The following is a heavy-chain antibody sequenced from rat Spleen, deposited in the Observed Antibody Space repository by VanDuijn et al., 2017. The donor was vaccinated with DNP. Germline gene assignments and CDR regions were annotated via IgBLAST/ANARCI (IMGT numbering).Heavy chain of an antibody. CDR2: SGPSGGSD. V-gene: IGHV5-19*01. D-gene: IGHD1-6*01. Sequence: EVQLVESGGGLVQPGRSLKLSCAASGFTFSNYDLAWVRQAPTKGLEWIAASGPSGGSDYCRDSVKGRFTVSRDYAKSTLYLQMDSLRSEDTATYYCVKRAPGNYYYGGYFDYWGQGVMVTVSS. CDR3: VKRAPGNYYYGGYFDY. J-gene: IGHJ2*01. CDR1: GFTFSNYD.